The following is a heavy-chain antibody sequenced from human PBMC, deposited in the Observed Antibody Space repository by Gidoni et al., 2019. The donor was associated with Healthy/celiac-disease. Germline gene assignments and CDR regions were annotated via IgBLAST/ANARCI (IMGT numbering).Heavy chain of an antibody. J-gene: IGHJ6*02. CDR1: GYTVTSDY. V-gene: IGHV1-46*03. D-gene: IGHD3-9*01. CDR3: ARDLTNPTLGDILTGPASDRGHGIRYGMDV. CDR2: LNPVGVSP. Sequence: QVQLVQSGAEGKKPGASVKVSCKASGYTVTSDYMHWVRQATGQGLEWMGILNPVGVSPSSSQKFPGRVTMTRDTSTSTVYMELSSLSSEDTAVYYCARDLTNPTLGDILTGPASDRGHGIRYGMDVWGQGTTVTVSS.